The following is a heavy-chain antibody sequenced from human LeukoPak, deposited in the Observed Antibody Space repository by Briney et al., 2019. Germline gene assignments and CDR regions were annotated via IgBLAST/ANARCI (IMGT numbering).Heavy chain of an antibody. V-gene: IGHV3-21*01. Sequence: PGGSLRLSCAASGFTFSSYSMNWVRQAPGKGLECVSSISSSSSYIYYADSVKGRFTISRDNAKNSLYLQMNSLRAEDTDVYYCARALEEVAGTWPFDYWGERNLVTVSS. CDR3: ARALEEVAGTWPFDY. J-gene: IGHJ4*02. D-gene: IGHD6-19*01. CDR1: GFTFSSYS. CDR2: ISSSSSYI.